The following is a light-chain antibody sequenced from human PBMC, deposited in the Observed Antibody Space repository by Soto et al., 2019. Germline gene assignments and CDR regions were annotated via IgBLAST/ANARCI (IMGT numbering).Light chain of an antibody. CDR1: QSIRTD. V-gene: IGKV3D-15*01. CDR2: DAS. Sequence: EIVLTQSPATLSLSPGERATLSCRASQSIRTDLAWYQQKSGQGPRLLIYDASTRATGIPARFSGSGSGTEFTLTISSLQSEDFAVYYCQQYNNWPPWTFGQGTKVDNK. CDR3: QQYNNWPPWT. J-gene: IGKJ1*01.